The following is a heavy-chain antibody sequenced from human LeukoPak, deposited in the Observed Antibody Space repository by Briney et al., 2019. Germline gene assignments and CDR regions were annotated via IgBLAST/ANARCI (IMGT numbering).Heavy chain of an antibody. D-gene: IGHD5-24*01. J-gene: IGHJ4*02. Sequence: GGSLRLSCAASGFTFSSYGMSWVRQAPGKGLEWVSAISGSGGSTYYADSVKGRFTISRDNSKNTLYLQMNSLRAEDTAVYYCANMRERWLYYFDYWGQGTLVTVSS. CDR2: ISGSGGST. V-gene: IGHV3-23*01. CDR3: ANMRERWLYYFDY. CDR1: GFTFSSYG.